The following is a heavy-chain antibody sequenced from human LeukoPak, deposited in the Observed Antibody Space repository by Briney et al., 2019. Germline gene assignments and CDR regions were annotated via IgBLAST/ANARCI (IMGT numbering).Heavy chain of an antibody. Sequence: PGGSLRLSCAASGFTFSSYAMHWVRQAPGKGLEWVAVISYDGSNKYYADSVKGRFTISRDNSKNTLYLQMNSLRAEDTAVYYCAAGEFASYFDYWGQGTLVTVSS. CDR1: GFTFSSYA. CDR3: AAGEFASYFDY. J-gene: IGHJ4*02. CDR2: ISYDGSNK. V-gene: IGHV3-30*04. D-gene: IGHD3-10*01.